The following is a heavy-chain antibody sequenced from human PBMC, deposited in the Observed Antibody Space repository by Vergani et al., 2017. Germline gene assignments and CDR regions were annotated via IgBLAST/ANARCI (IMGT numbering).Heavy chain of an antibody. D-gene: IGHD3-3*02. CDR1: GFTFRSYG. CDR2: IRYDGNNK. V-gene: IGHV3-30*02. Sequence: QVQLVDSGGGVVQPGGSLRLSCAASGFTFRSYGMHWVRQAPGKGLEWVATIRYDGNNKYYADSVKGRFTISRDNSKNTLYLQMNSLRFEDTAVYYCTKYIISGNWSGGNWFDPWGQGTLVTVSS. CDR3: TKYIISGNWSGGNWFDP. J-gene: IGHJ5*02.